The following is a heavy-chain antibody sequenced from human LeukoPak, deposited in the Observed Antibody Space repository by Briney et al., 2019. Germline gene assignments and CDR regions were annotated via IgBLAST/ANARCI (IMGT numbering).Heavy chain of an antibody. Sequence: PSETLSLTCTVSGGSISSYYWSWIRQPPGKGLEWIGYIYYSGSTNYNPSLKSRVTISVDTSKNQFSLKLSSVTAADTAVYYCAREARVGLRVDWFDPWGQGTLVTVSS. CDR2: IYYSGST. D-gene: IGHD5/OR15-5a*01. CDR3: AREARVGLRVDWFDP. J-gene: IGHJ5*02. CDR1: GGSISSYY. V-gene: IGHV4-59*12.